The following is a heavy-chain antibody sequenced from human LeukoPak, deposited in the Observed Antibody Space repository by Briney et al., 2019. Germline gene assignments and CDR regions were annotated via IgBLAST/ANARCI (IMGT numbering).Heavy chain of an antibody. D-gene: IGHD2/OR15-2a*01. J-gene: IGHJ3*02. CDR1: GFTFSSYW. Sequence: GGSLRLSCAASGFTFSSYWMHWVRQAPGKGLVWVSRINSDRSSTSYADSVKGRFTIYRDKAKNTLYLQMNRQRAEGTGVYFCGRGGNRIDIWGQGTTVIVS. CDR2: INSDRSST. CDR3: GRGGNRIDI. V-gene: IGHV3-74*01.